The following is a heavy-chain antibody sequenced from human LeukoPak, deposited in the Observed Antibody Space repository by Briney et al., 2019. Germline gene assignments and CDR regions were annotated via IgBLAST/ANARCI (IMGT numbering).Heavy chain of an antibody. CDR2: ISSSSSTI. CDR3: ARFPHYYDSSGYSF. CDR1: GFTFSSYS. Sequence: RPGGSLRLSCAASGFTFSSYSMNWVRQAPGKGLEWVSYISSSSSTIYYADSVKGRFTISRDNAKNSLYLQMNSLRDEDTAVYYCARFPHYYDSSGYSFWGQGTLVTVSS. V-gene: IGHV3-48*02. D-gene: IGHD3-22*01. J-gene: IGHJ4*02.